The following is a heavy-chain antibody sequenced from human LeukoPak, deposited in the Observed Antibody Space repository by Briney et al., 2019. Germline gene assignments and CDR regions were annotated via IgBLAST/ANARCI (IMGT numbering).Heavy chain of an antibody. V-gene: IGHV4-34*01. D-gene: IGHD2-8*01. J-gene: IGHJ5*02. CDR1: GGSFSGYY. CDR3: ARVGSGVYGSKKGFDP. CDR2: INHSGST. Sequence: SETLSLTCAVYGGSFSGYYWSRIRQPPGKGLEWIREINHSGSTNYNPSLKSRVTISVDTSKNQFSLKLSSVTAADTAVYYCARVGSGVYGSKKGFDPWGQGTLVTVSS.